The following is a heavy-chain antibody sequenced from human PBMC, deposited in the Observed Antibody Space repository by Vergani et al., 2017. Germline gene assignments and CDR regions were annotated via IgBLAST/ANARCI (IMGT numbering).Heavy chain of an antibody. J-gene: IGHJ6*02. V-gene: IGHV3-33*01. CDR1: GFTFSSYG. D-gene: IGHD5-18*01. CDR3: ARVEVSMDTAMVPMGHYYYYGMDV. Sequence: QVQLVESGGGVVQPGRSLRLSCAASGFTFSSYGMHWVRQAPGKGLEWVAVIWYDGSNKYYADAVKGRFTIAGDNSKNTLYLQMNSLRAEDTAVYYCARVEVSMDTAMVPMGHYYYYGMDVWGQGTTVTVSS. CDR2: IWYDGSNK.